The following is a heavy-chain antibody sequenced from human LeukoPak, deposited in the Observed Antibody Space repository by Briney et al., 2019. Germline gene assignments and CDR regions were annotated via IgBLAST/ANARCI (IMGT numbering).Heavy chain of an antibody. J-gene: IGHJ5*02. V-gene: IGHV1-69*13. CDR1: GGTLSSYA. CDR3: ARDRTGYSDHLDWFDP. D-gene: IGHD5-12*01. CDR2: IIPIFGTA. Sequence: SVKVSCKASGGTLSSYAISWVRQAPGQGLEGMGGIIPIFGTANYAQKFQGRVTITADESTSTAYMELSSLRSEDTAVYYCARDRTGYSDHLDWFDPWGQGTLVTVSS.